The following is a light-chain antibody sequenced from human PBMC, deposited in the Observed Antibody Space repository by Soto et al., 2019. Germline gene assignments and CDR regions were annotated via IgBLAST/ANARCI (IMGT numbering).Light chain of an antibody. V-gene: IGLV1-47*02. J-gene: IGLJ2*01. Sequence: QTVVTQPPSASGTPGQRVTISCSGSSSNIGSNHVFWYQQLPGTAPKLLIYSNSQRPSGVPDRFSGSKSGTSASLASLAISGLRSEDEGDYFCASWDDSLSGVLFGGGTKVTVL. CDR3: ASWDDSLSGVL. CDR2: SNS. CDR1: SSNIGSNH.